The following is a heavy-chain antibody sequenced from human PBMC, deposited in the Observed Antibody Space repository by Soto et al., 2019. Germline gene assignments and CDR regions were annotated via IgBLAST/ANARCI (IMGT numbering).Heavy chain of an antibody. CDR1: GFTVSNNY. CDR2: IYSGGYT. V-gene: IGHV3-53*01. Sequence: EVQLVESGGGLIQPGGSLRLSCAVSGFTVSNNYMSWVRQAPGKGLEGVSVIYSGGYTAYGDSVKGRFTISRDNSKNKLNLKKNSQSADDGAGYCGAAQRGGGGYWGQGTLVTVSS. J-gene: IGHJ4*02. CDR3: AAQRGGGGY. D-gene: IGHD6-25*01.